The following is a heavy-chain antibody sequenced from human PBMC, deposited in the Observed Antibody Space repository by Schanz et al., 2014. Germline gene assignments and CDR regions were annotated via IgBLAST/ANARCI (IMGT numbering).Heavy chain of an antibody. V-gene: IGHV3-23*01. J-gene: IGHJ4*02. CDR2: ISDNGIST. D-gene: IGHD6-19*01. CDR1: GFTFSGYA. Sequence: EVQLLESGGGLVQPGGSLRISCAASGFTFSGYAMSWVRQAPGKGLEWVSGISDNGISTYYADSVKGRFSISRENSKSILYLQMNSLRAEDTAVYYCAKAGSGWSTAGYYYWGQGTLVAVSS. CDR3: AKAGSGWSTAGYYY.